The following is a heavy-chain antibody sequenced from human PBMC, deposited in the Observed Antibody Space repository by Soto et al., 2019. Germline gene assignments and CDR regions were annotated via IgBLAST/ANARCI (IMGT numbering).Heavy chain of an antibody. Sequence: EVQGVESGGGLIQPGGSLRLSCGVSGYRLTANYMSCVPQAPGKGLEWVSVIYSGGSTYYIDSVKGRFSISRDISKNTLYLQMNSLRAEDTAVYYCHGYGYWGQGTLVTVSS. CDR1: GYRLTANY. CDR2: IYSGGST. CDR3: HGYGY. V-gene: IGHV3-53*01. J-gene: IGHJ4*02. D-gene: IGHD5-12*01.